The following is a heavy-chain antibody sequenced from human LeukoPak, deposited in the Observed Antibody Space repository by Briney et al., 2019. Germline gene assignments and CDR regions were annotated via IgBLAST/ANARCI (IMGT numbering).Heavy chain of an antibody. CDR2: IYHSGST. Sequence: SETLSLTCAVSGGSISSGGYSWSWIRQPPGKGLEWIGYIYHSGSTYYNPSLKSRVSISVDRSKNQFSLKLSSVTAADTAVYYCARGGYSYGFDYWGQGTLVTVSS. D-gene: IGHD5-18*01. CDR1: GGSISSGGYS. CDR3: ARGGYSYGFDY. J-gene: IGHJ4*02. V-gene: IGHV4-30-2*01.